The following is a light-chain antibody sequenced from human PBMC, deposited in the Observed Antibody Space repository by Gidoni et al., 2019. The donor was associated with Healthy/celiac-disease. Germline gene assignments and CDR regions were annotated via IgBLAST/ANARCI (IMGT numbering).Light chain of an antibody. CDR1: QGIIYY. J-gene: IGKJ1*01. V-gene: IGKV1-27*01. CDR3: QKYNSAPWT. CDR2: AAS. Sequence: DIQMTQPPSSLSTSVGDRVTITCRASQGIIYYLAWYQQKPGKVPKLLSYAASTLQAGVPSRFSGSGSGTDFTLTISNLQPEDVATCYCQKYNSAPWTFGQGTKVEIK.